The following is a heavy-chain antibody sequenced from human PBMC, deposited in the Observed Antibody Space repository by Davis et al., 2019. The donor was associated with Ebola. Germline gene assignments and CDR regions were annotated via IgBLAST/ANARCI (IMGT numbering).Heavy chain of an antibody. CDR1: GFTFSSYW. J-gene: IGHJ6*02. CDR2: IKQDGSET. V-gene: IGHV3-7*03. D-gene: IGHD3-22*01. Sequence: GGSLRLSCAASGFTFSSYWMSWVRQAPGKGLECVANIKQDGSETYYVASVKGRFTISRDNAKNSLYLQMNSLRAEDTAVYYCATSPRIYYYDSSGYYYSYYYGMDVWGQGTTVTVSS. CDR3: ATSPRIYYYDSSGYYYSYYYGMDV.